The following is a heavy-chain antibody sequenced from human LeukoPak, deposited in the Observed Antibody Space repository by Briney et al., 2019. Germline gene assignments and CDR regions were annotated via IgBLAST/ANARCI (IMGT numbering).Heavy chain of an antibody. CDR2: IWYDGSNK. V-gene: IGHV3-33*06. CDR3: AKDRSSCSGGSCCLDYYMDV. J-gene: IGHJ6*03. Sequence: GGSLRLSCAASGFTFSSYGMHWVRQAPGKGLEWVAVIWYDGSNKYYADSVKGRFTISRDNSKNTLYLQMNSLRAEDTAVYYCAKDRSSCSGGSCCLDYYMDVWGKGTTVTVSS. D-gene: IGHD2-15*01. CDR1: GFTFSSYG.